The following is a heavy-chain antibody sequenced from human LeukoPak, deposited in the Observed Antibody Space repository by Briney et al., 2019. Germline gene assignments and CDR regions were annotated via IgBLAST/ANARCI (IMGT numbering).Heavy chain of an antibody. D-gene: IGHD3-22*01. CDR1: GGTFSSYA. CDR3: ARAPYYYDSSGYAAHYYYYGMDV. Sequence: SVKVSCKASGGTFSSYAISWVRQAPGQGLEWMGGIIPIFGTANYAQKFQGRVTITADESMSTAYMELSSLRSEDTAVYYCARAPYYYDSSGYAAHYYYYGMDVWGQGTTVTVSS. J-gene: IGHJ6*02. CDR2: IIPIFGTA. V-gene: IGHV1-69*13.